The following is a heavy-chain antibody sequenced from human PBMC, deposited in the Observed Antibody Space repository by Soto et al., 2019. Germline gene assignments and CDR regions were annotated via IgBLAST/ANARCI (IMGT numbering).Heavy chain of an antibody. D-gene: IGHD5-18*01. CDR2: IYYSGTT. V-gene: IGHV4-39*07. CDR3: ARAFTSMGLFDY. CDR1: GGFISSSTNY. J-gene: IGHJ4*02. Sequence: PSETLSLTCTVSGGFISSSTNYWGWIRQPPGKGLESIGTIYYSGTTYSNPSLKSRVSISGDWSKNQFSLKLNSVTAADTAVYYCARAFTSMGLFDYWGPGTLVTVSS.